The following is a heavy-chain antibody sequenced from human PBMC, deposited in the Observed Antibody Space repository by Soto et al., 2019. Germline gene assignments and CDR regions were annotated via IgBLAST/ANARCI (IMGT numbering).Heavy chain of an antibody. CDR2: ISYGGST. D-gene: IGHD2-15*01. CDR3: ARLHRSGGSCYLLDY. CDR1: GGSIIGYY. V-gene: IGHV4-59*01. Sequence: SETLSLTCTVSGGSIIGYYWSWIRQSPGKGLEWIGYISYGGSTNYNPSLKSRVSISVDTSSNQFSLKLSSVSAADTAVYYCARLHRSGGSCYLLDYWARGTLVTVSS. J-gene: IGHJ4*02.